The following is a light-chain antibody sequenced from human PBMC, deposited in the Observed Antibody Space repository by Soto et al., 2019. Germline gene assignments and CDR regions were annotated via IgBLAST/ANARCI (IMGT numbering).Light chain of an antibody. CDR2: WAS. CDR1: QSVLYSSNNKNY. J-gene: IGKJ1*01. V-gene: IGKV4-1*01. CDR3: QQYYGAPPWA. Sequence: DIVMTQSPDSLAVSLGERATINCKSSQSVLYSSNNKNYLAWYQQKPGQPPKLLIYWASTRESGVPDRFSGRGSGTDFTLPISSLQAEDVAVYYCQQYYGAPPWAFGQGTKVEIK.